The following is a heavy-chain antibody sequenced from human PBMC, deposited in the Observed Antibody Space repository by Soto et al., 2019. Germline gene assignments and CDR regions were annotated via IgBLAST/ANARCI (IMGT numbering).Heavy chain of an antibody. CDR3: AKGRGYGSGSFHPYYFES. Sequence: QVQLLQSGGGVVQPGGSLRLSCAASGFVFSAYGMHWVRQAPGKGLGWVAVVSYDGTKEFYADSVRGRFTISRDNSKNTVYLQMNSLGTEDTGVYYCAKGRGYGSGSFHPYYFESWGQGTLVTVSS. D-gene: IGHD3-10*01. CDR2: VSYDGTKE. CDR1: GFVFSAYG. J-gene: IGHJ4*02. V-gene: IGHV3-30*18.